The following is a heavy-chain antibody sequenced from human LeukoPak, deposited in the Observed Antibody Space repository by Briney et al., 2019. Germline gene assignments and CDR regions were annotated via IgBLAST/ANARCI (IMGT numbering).Heavy chain of an antibody. CDR3: AKDHYDYIGGTYRDFDY. V-gene: IGHV3-30*18. CDR2: ISYDGSNP. Sequence: GGSLRLSCAASGFTFSSFGMHWVRQAPGKGLEWVAVISYDGSNPYYADSVKGRFTICRDNSKNTLYLQMNSLRAEDTAVYYCAKDHYDYIGGTYRDFDYWGQGTLVTVSS. D-gene: IGHD3-16*02. J-gene: IGHJ4*02. CDR1: GFTFSSFG.